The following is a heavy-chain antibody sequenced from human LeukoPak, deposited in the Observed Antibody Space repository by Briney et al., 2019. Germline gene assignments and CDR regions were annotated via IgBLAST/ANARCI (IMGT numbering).Heavy chain of an antibody. V-gene: IGHV3-49*03. Sequence: GGSLRLSCTPSGFTFGDYAMSWFRQAPGKGLEWVGFIRSKAYGGTTEYAASVKGRFTISRDDSKSIAYLQMNSLKTEDTAVYYCGRGISSGWYPQPDYWGQGTLVTVSS. CDR1: GFTFGDYA. CDR3: GRGISSGWYPQPDY. J-gene: IGHJ4*02. CDR2: IRSKAYGGTT. D-gene: IGHD6-19*01.